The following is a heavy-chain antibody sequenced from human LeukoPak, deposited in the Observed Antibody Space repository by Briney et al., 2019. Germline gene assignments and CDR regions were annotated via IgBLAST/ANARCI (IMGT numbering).Heavy chain of an antibody. CDR3: ARGCPSTSCYMDFDY. CDR1: GFTFSSYS. CDR2: ISSSSRYI. D-gene: IGHD2-2*02. J-gene: IGHJ4*02. V-gene: IGHV3-21*06. Sequence: GGSLRLSCEASGFTFSSYSMNWVRQAPGKGLEWVSAISSSSRYIFYADSVKGRFTISRDNANVLYLQMNSLRAEDTAVYYCARGCPSTSCYMDFDYWGQGTLVTVSS.